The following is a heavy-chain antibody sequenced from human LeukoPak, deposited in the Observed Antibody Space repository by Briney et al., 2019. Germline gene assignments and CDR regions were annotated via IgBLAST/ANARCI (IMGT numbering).Heavy chain of an antibody. Sequence: KPSETLSLTCSVSGGSISSLYWSWIRQSPGKGLEWIGYVHHSGSSDSNPSLKNRVTTSVDTSKNQFSLSLSHVTAADTAVYYCARHRPNYYGNSASPFDYWGQGTLVTVSS. D-gene: IGHD3-10*01. CDR1: GGSISSLY. J-gene: IGHJ4*02. V-gene: IGHV4-59*08. CDR3: ARHRPNYYGNSASPFDY. CDR2: VHHSGSS.